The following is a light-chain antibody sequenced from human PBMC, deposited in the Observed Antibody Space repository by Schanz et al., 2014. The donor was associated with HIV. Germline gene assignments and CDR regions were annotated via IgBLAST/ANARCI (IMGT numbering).Light chain of an antibody. Sequence: DIQMTQSPSSLSASVGDRVTITCRASQTIRSYLNWYQQKPGKAPKLLIYAASNLQSGVPSRFSGSGSGTDFTLIINSLQPEDFATYFCQQSYSVPTXGQGTKVEI. CDR2: AAS. CDR1: QTIRSY. J-gene: IGKJ1*01. V-gene: IGKV1-39*01. CDR3: QQSYSVPT.